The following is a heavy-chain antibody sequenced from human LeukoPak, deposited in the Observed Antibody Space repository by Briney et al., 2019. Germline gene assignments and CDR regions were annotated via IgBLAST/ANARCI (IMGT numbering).Heavy chain of an antibody. D-gene: IGHD3-10*02. CDR1: GYTFTDYY. J-gene: IGHJ6*02. CDR2: INPNSGGT. Sequence: ASVKVSCKASGYTFTDYYMHWVRQAPGQGLEWMGWINPNSGGTIYAQKFQGRVTMTRDTSISTAYMELSRLRSDDTAVYYCARWSSRFGEPYYYYGMDVWGQGTTVTVSS. CDR3: ARWSSRFGEPYYYYGMDV. V-gene: IGHV1-2*02.